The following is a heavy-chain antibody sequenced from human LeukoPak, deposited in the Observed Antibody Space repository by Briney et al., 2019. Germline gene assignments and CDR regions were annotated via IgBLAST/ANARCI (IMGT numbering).Heavy chain of an antibody. Sequence: GESLKISCKGSGYRFSNYRLAWVRQMPGKGLEWMGIIYPGDSETTYSPSFQGHVTISADKSVTTAYLQWSSLKPSDTAIYYCARLDEGFYYDGYGFNFWGQGTLVTVSS. D-gene: IGHD3-22*01. J-gene: IGHJ4*02. V-gene: IGHV5-51*01. CDR3: ARLDEGFYYDGYGFNF. CDR2: IYPGDSET. CDR1: GYRFSNYR.